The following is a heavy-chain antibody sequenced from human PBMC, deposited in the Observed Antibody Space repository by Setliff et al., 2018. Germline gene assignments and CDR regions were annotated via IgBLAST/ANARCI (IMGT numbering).Heavy chain of an antibody. CDR1: GYTFTSYD. CDR2: MNPNSGNT. D-gene: IGHD4-17*01. CDR3: ARGWAVTTGDAFDI. V-gene: IGHV1-8*02. Sequence: ASVQVSCQASGYTFTSYDINWVRQATGQGLEWMGWMNPNSGNTGYAQKFQGRVTMTRNTSISTAYMELSSLRSEDTAVYYCARGWAVTTGDAFDIWGQGTMVTVS. J-gene: IGHJ3*02.